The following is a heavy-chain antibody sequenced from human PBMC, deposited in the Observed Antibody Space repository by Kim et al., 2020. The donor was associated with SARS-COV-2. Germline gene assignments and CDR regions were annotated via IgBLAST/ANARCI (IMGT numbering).Heavy chain of an antibody. V-gene: IGHV1-24*01. J-gene: IGHJ5*02. Sequence: YAQKFQGRVTMTEDTSTDTAYMELSSLRSEDTAVYYCATSWAVIRTNWFDPWGQGTLVTVSS. CDR3: ATSWAVIRTNWFDP. D-gene: IGHD4-4*01.